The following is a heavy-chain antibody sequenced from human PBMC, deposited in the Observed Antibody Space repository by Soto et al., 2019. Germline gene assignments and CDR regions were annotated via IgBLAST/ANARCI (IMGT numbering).Heavy chain of an antibody. CDR1: GFTFSSYA. CDR3: AKPANIAAAGTRWFDP. D-gene: IGHD6-13*01. CDR2: ISGSGGST. Sequence: GGSLRLSCAASGFTFSSYAMSWVRQAPGKGLEWVSAISGSGGSTYYADSVKGRFTISRDNSKNTLYLQMNSLRAEDTAVYYCAKPANIAAAGTRWFDPWGQGTLVTVSS. V-gene: IGHV3-23*01. J-gene: IGHJ5*02.